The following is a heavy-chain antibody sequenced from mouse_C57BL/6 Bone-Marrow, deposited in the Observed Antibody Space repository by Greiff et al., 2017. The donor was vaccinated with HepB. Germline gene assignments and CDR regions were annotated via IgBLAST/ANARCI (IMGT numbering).Heavy chain of an antibody. CDR2: IDPSDSYT. V-gene: IGHV1-69*01. J-gene: IGHJ2*01. D-gene: IGHD3-1*01. Sequence: QVQLQQPGAELVMPGASVKLSCKASGYTFTSYWMHWVKQRPGQGLEWIGEIDPSDSYTTYNQKFKGKSTLTVDKSSSTAYMQLSSLTSEDSAVYYCARRALDYWGQGTTLTVSS. CDR1: GYTFTSYW. CDR3: ARRALDY.